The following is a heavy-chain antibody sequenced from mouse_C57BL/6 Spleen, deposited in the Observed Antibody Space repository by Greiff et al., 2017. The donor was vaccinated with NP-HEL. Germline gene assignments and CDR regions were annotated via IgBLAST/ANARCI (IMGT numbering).Heavy chain of an antibody. Sequence: QVQLKESGAELVKPGASVKISCKASGYAFSSYWMNWVKQRPGKGLEWIGQIYPGDGDTNYNGKFKGKATLTADKSSSTAYMQLSSLTSEDSAVYFCAIYYGKLDWYFDVWGTGTTVTVSS. V-gene: IGHV1-80*01. CDR1: GYAFSSYW. J-gene: IGHJ1*03. CDR3: AIYYGKLDWYFDV. D-gene: IGHD2-1*01. CDR2: IYPGDGDT.